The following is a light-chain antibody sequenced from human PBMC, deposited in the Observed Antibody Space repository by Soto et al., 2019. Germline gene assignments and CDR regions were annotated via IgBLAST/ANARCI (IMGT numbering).Light chain of an antibody. CDR2: GAS. CDR1: QSVNNA. J-gene: IGKJ1*01. Sequence: EIVMTQSPATLSVSPGERATLSCRASQSVNNALAWYQQKPGQIPRLLIYGASTRATGIPARVSGSGSGTEFTLTISSLQSEDFAVYFCEQYQQWPPTFGQGIKVEI. V-gene: IGKV3-15*01. CDR3: EQYQQWPPT.